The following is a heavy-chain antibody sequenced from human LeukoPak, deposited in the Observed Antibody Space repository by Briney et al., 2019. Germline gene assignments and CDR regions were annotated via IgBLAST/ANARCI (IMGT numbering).Heavy chain of an antibody. Sequence: SVKVSCKASGGTSNSHAISWVRQAPGQGLEWMGRIIPNLGTTNRAQNFQDRVTLTADKSTNTAYMELTSLTSDDTAVYYCATTNDGGGYQWGGFLDFWGQGTLVTVSS. V-gene: IGHV1-69*04. CDR1: GGTSNSHA. CDR2: IIPNLGTT. D-gene: IGHD3-22*01. J-gene: IGHJ4*02. CDR3: ATTNDGGGYQWGGFLDF.